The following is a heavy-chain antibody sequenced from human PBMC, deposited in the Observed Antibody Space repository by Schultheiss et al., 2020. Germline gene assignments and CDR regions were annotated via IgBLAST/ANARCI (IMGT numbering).Heavy chain of an antibody. D-gene: IGHD5-18*01. Sequence: GGSLRLSCAASGFTFSDYYMSWIRQAPGKGLEWVSYISSSGSTIYYADSVKGRFTISRDNAKNSLYLQMNSLRAEDTAVYYCARDGGGYSYGYFSVYYYYYYGMDVWGQGNTVTV. CDR1: GFTFSDYY. V-gene: IGHV3-11*01. CDR3: ARDGGGYSYGYFSVYYYYYYGMDV. J-gene: IGHJ6*02. CDR2: ISSSGSTI.